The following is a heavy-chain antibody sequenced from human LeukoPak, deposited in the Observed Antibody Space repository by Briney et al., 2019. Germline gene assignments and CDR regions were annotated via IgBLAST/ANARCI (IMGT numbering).Heavy chain of an antibody. Sequence: WASVKVSCKASGGTFSSYAISWMRQAPGQGLEWMGRIIPILGIANYAQKFQGRVTITADESTSTAYMELSSLRSEDTAVYYCASIAKGNWFDPWGQGTLVTVSS. J-gene: IGHJ5*02. CDR2: IIPILGIA. V-gene: IGHV1-69*04. CDR1: GGTFSSYA. CDR3: ASIAKGNWFDP. D-gene: IGHD4/OR15-4a*01.